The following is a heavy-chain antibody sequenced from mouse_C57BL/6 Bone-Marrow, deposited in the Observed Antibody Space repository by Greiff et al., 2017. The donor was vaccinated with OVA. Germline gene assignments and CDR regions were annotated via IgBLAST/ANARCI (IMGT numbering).Heavy chain of an antibody. CDR1: GFNIKDDY. Sequence: EVKLMESGAELVRPGASVKLSCTASGFNIKDDYMHWVKQRPEQGLEWIGWIDPENGDTEYASKFQGKATITADTSSNTAYLQLSSLTCEDAAVYYCTSYGNFDYWGQGTTLTVSS. CDR3: TSYGNFDY. J-gene: IGHJ2*01. D-gene: IGHD2-1*01. V-gene: IGHV14-4*01. CDR2: IDPENGDT.